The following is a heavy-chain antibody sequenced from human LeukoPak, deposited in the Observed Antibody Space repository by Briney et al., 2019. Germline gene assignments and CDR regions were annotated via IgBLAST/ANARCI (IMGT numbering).Heavy chain of an antibody. D-gene: IGHD2-15*01. Sequence: ASVKVSCKASGYTITGYYVHWLRQAPGQGLEWMGWINPKSGGTDCAQKFQGRVTMTRDTSTSTAYMELTRLTADDTAVYYCASTACSGNCYFDYWGQGTLVTVSS. J-gene: IGHJ4*02. V-gene: IGHV1-2*02. CDR1: GYTITGYY. CDR3: ASTACSGNCYFDY. CDR2: INPKSGGT.